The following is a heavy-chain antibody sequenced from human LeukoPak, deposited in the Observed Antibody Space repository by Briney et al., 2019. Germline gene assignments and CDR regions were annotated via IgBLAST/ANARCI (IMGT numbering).Heavy chain of an antibody. CDR2: IYYSGST. CDR1: GGSVSSGSYY. Sequence: SETLSLTCTVSGGSVSSGSYYWSWIRQPPGKGLEWIGYIYYSGSTNYNPSLKSRVTISVDTSKNQFSLKLSSVTAADTAVYYCARDFRHITIFGVVRSRFDYWGQGTLVTVSS. D-gene: IGHD3-3*01. CDR3: ARDFRHITIFGVVRSRFDY. J-gene: IGHJ4*02. V-gene: IGHV4-61*01.